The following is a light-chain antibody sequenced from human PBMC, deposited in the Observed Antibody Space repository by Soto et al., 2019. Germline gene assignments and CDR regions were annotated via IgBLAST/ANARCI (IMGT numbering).Light chain of an antibody. V-gene: IGKV3-11*01. CDR1: QSVSSY. CDR3: QQRSSWPLT. Sequence: EIVLTQSPATLSLSPGERATLSCRASQSVSSYLVWYQQKPGQAPRLLIFDAFNRATGIPARFSGSGSGTDFTLTISSLEPEDFAVYFCQQRSSWPLTIGGGTKVEI. CDR2: DAF. J-gene: IGKJ4*01.